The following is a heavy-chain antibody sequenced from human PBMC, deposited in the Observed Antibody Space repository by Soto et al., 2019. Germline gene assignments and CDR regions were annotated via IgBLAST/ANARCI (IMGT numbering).Heavy chain of an antibody. V-gene: IGHV4-59*01. CDR2: IHNGRTT. J-gene: IGHJ4*02. Sequence: QVQLQESGPGLVKPSETLSLTCTVSGDSLTRNYWSWIRQSPGKGLEWLAFIHNGRTTNYNPSLGGXVXIXLDTSKSQLSLNLNSVTAADTAVYYCARTLSGGFDYWGQGTLVTVSS. CDR1: GDSLTRNY. CDR3: ARTLSGGFDY.